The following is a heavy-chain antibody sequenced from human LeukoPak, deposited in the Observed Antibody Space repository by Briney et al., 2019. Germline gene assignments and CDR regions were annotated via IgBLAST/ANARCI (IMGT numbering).Heavy chain of an antibody. J-gene: IGHJ4*02. V-gene: IGHV1-18*04. CDR2: ISAYNGNT. CDR1: GYTFTSYG. D-gene: IGHD3-16*02. Sequence: GASVKVSCTASGYTFTSYGISWVRQAPGQGLEWMGWISAYNGNTNYAQKLRGRVTMTADTSTSRAYMELRSLRSDDTAVYYCARANRMITFGGVIAEFDYWGQGTLVTVSS. CDR3: ARANRMITFGGVIAEFDY.